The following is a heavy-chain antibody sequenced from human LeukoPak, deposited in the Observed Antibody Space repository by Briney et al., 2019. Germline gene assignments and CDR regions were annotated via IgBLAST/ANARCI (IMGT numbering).Heavy chain of an antibody. CDR1: GYSISSGYY. CDR2: IYQSGST. J-gene: IGHJ5*02. Sequence: PSETLSLTCAVSGYSISSGYYWGWIRQPPGKGLEWIGNIYQSGSTFHNPSLKSRATISLDTSKNQFSLKLRSVTAADTAVYYCAREVGYCSRTSRLDWFDPWGQGTLVTVSS. D-gene: IGHD2-2*01. V-gene: IGHV4-38-2*01. CDR3: AREVGYCSRTSRLDWFDP.